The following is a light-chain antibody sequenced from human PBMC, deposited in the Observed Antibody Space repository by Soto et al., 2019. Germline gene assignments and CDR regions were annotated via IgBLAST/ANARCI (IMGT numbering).Light chain of an antibody. J-gene: IGKJ1*01. CDR1: QSITNY. CDR3: QHHNSYSQT. CDR2: GAS. Sequence: DIQMTQSPSSLSASVGDRVTITCRASQSITNYLNWYQQMPGKAPKLLIYGASSLQSGVPSRFSGSGSGTEFTLTISSLQPDDFATYFCQHHNSYSQTFGQGTKVEIK. V-gene: IGKV1-17*01.